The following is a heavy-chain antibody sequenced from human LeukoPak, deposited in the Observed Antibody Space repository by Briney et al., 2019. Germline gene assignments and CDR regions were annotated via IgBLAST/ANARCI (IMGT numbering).Heavy chain of an antibody. CDR3: ATEGAYGAYCGGDCYPGGHDAFDI. D-gene: IGHD2-21*02. V-gene: IGHV1-46*01. CDR2: INPSGGST. Sequence: ASVKVSCKASGYTFTSYYMHWVRQAPGQGLEWMGIINPSGGSTSYAQKFQGGVTMTRDTSTSTVYMELSSLRSEDTAVYYCATEGAYGAYCGGDCYPGGHDAFDIWGQGTMVTVSS. J-gene: IGHJ3*02. CDR1: GYTFTSYY.